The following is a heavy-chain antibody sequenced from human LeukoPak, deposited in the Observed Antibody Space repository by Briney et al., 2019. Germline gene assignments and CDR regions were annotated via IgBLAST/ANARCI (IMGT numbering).Heavy chain of an antibody. CDR1: GDSVSSNSAA. D-gene: IGHD3-3*01. V-gene: IGHV6-1*01. CDR3: AREASDKRFLEWLFDWFDP. CDR2: TYYRSKWYN. Sequence: SQTLSLTCAISGDSVSSNSAAWNWIRQSPSRGLEWLGRTYYRSKWYNDYAVSVKSRITINPDTSKNQFSLQLNSVTPEDTAVYYCAREASDKRFLEWLFDWFDPWGQGTLVTVST. J-gene: IGHJ5*02.